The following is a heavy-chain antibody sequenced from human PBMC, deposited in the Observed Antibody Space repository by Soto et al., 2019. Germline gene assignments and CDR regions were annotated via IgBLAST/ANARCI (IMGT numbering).Heavy chain of an antibody. D-gene: IGHD1-26*01. CDR3: ARDGSEAKADWYFDL. J-gene: IGHJ2*01. CDR2: IYYSGST. V-gene: IGHV4-31*03. CDR1: GGSISSGGYY. Sequence: QVQLQESGPGLVKPSQTLSLTCTVSGGSISSGGYYWSWIRQHPGKGLDWIGYIYYSGSTYYNPSLKSRVTISVDPSKNQFSLKLRSVTAADTAVYYCARDGSEAKADWYFDLWGRGTLVTVSS.